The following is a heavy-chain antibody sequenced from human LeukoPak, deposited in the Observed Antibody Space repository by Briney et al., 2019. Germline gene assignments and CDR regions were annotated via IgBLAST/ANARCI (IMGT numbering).Heavy chain of an antibody. CDR1: GFTFSSYA. V-gene: IGHV3-30-3*01. CDR2: ISYDGSNK. Sequence: GRSLRLSCAASGFTFSSYAMHWVRQAPGKGLEWVAVISYDGSNKYYADSVKGRFTISRDNSKNTLYLQMNSLRAEDTAVYYCAKGPRGYSGYDYAYFDLWGRGTLVTVSS. CDR3: AKGPRGYSGYDYAYFDL. D-gene: IGHD5-12*01. J-gene: IGHJ2*01.